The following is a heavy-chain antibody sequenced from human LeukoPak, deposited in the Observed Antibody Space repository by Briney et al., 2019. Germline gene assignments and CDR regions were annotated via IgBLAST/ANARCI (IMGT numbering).Heavy chain of an antibody. Sequence: ASVKVSCKASGYTFTAKYMHWVRQAAGQGLEWMGWINPNSGGTNYAQNFQGRVTMTSDTSVSTVYMELTRLTSDDTAVYFCARGGYSYAVDYWGQGTLVTVSS. CDR1: GYTFTAKY. CDR2: INPNSGGT. V-gene: IGHV1-2*02. J-gene: IGHJ4*02. CDR3: ARGGYSYAVDY. D-gene: IGHD5-18*01.